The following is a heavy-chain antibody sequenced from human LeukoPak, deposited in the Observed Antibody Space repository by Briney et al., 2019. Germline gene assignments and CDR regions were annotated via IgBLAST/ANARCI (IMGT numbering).Heavy chain of an antibody. CDR1: GYTFTSYG. CDR2: INTNTGNP. D-gene: IGHD6-13*01. V-gene: IGHV7-4-1*02. J-gene: IGHJ6*02. CDR3: ARDLSNSWFRNYYGMDV. Sequence: ASVKVSCRASGYTFTSYGISWVRQAPGQGLEWMGWINTNTGNPTYAQGFTGRFVFSLDTSVSTAYLQISSLKAEDTAVYYCARDLSNSWFRNYYGMDVWGQGTTVTVSS.